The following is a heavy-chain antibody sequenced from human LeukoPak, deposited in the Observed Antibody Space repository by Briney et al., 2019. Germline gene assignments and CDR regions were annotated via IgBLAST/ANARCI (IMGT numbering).Heavy chain of an antibody. J-gene: IGHJ4*02. CDR1: GGSISSSSYY. Sequence: PSETLSLTCTVSGGSISSSSYYWGWIRQPPGKGLEWIGSIYYSGSTYYNPSLKSRVTISVDTSKNQFSLKLSSVTAADTAVYYCARVVGEGRWYLFDYWGQGTLVTVSS. CDR3: ARVVGEGRWYLFDY. D-gene: IGHD3-16*01. V-gene: IGHV4-39*07. CDR2: IYYSGST.